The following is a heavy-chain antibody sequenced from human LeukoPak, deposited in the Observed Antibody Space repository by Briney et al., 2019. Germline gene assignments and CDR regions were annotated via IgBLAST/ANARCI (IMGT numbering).Heavy chain of an antibody. CDR2: ISGSGGST. D-gene: IGHD5-18*01. V-gene: IGHV3-23*01. Sequence: GGSLRLSCAASGFTFSSCAMSWVRQAPGKGLEWVSAISGSGGSTYYADSVKGRFTISRDNSKNTLYLQMNSLRAEDTAVYYCAKDPPPIHGYSYSDAFDIWGQGTMVTVSS. CDR1: GFTFSSCA. CDR3: AKDPPPIHGYSYSDAFDI. J-gene: IGHJ3*02.